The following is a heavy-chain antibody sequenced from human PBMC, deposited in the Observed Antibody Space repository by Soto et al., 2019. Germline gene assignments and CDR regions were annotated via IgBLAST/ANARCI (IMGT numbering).Heavy chain of an antibody. D-gene: IGHD7-27*01. V-gene: IGHV3-30*05. Sequence: QVQLVESGGGVVQPGRSLRLSCAASGFTFSSYGMHWVRQAPDKGLEWVAVIPSDGSSNYYADSVKGRITISRDNSKDTLYLQINSLRADGKAVYYCEKDLTGDWDALDVWGQGTMVTVSS. CDR2: IPSDGSSN. CDR3: EKDLTGDWDALDV. J-gene: IGHJ3*01. CDR1: GFTFSSYG.